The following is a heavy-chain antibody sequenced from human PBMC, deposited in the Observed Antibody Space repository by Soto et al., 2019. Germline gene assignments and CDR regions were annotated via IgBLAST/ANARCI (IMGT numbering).Heavy chain of an antibody. CDR2: IRSKAYGETT. Sequence: EVPLVESGGGLVQPGRSLTLSCTTSGFTFGDYAMSCFRQAPGKELEWVGFIRSKAYGETTEYAASVKGRFTFSRDDSKNIAYLQMNSLKIEDSAVYYCTRGREWELLLSHYWGQGALVTVSS. D-gene: IGHD1-26*01. V-gene: IGHV3-49*03. CDR3: TRGREWELLLSHY. J-gene: IGHJ4*02. CDR1: GFTFGDYA.